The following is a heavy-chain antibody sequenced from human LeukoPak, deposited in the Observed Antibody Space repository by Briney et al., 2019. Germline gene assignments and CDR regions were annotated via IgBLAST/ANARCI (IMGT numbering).Heavy chain of an antibody. CDR2: ISGSGGST. CDR1: GFTFSSYA. D-gene: IGHD2-15*01. J-gene: IGHJ4*02. CDR3: AKDQLNRFCSGGSCSITHDH. V-gene: IGHV3-23*01. Sequence: GGSLRLSCAASGFTFSSYAMSWVRQAPGKGLEWVSAISGSGGSTYYADSVKGRFTISRDNFKNTLYLQMNSLRAEDTAVYYCAKDQLNRFCSGGSCSITHDHWGQGTLVTVSS.